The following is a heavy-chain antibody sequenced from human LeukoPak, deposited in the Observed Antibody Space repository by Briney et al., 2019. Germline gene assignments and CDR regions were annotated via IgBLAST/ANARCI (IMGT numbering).Heavy chain of an antibody. V-gene: IGHV4-38-2*02. CDR1: GYSISSGFH. CDR3: ARRVFRNGGPYRGYSYGLDY. Sequence: SETLSLTCTVSGYSISSGFHWGWIRQPPGKGLEWVGSIYHSGSTYYNPSLKSRVTISVDTSKNQFSLRLSSVTAADTAVYYCARRVFRNGGPYRGYSYGLDYWGQGTLVTVSS. D-gene: IGHD5-18*01. CDR2: IYHSGST. J-gene: IGHJ4*02.